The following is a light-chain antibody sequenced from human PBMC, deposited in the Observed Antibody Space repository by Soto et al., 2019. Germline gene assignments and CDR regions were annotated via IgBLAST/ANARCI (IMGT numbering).Light chain of an antibody. CDR2: DAS. V-gene: IGKV3-11*01. CDR3: QQRSDWPPIT. J-gene: IGKJ5*01. CDR1: QSVSDY. Sequence: EVVLTQSPATLSLSPGERATLSCRASQSVSDYLAWYQQKPGQAPRLLIYDASQRPTDIPARFSGSGVGTDFTLTISNVEPEDFAVYYCQQRSDWPPITFGQGTRLEIK.